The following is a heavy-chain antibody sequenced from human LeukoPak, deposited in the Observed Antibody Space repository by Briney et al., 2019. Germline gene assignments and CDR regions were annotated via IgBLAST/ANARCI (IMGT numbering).Heavy chain of an antibody. CDR3: VRSPLGSYYYYGMDV. CDR1: GYIFTEYY. CDR2: INPNSGGT. Sequence: ASVKVSCKASGYIFTEYYMHWVRQGPGEGLEWMGWINPNSGGTNYAQKFQGRVTMTRDASISTAYMELSSLRSDDTAVFYCVRSPLGSYYYYGMDVWGQGTTVTVSS. V-gene: IGHV1-2*02. J-gene: IGHJ6*02. D-gene: IGHD7-27*01.